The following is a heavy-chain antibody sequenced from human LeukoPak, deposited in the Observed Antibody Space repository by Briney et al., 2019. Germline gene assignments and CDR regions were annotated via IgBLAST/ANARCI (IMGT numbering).Heavy chain of an antibody. D-gene: IGHD4-11*01. J-gene: IGHJ6*03. CDR3: ARGIGYSNPEFYYYYYMDV. V-gene: IGHV3-21*01. CDR1: GFTFSSYS. CDR2: ISSSSSYI. Sequence: PGGSLRLSCAASGFTFSSYSMNWVRQAPGKGLEWVSSISSSSSYIYYADSVKGRFTISRDNAKNSLYLQMNSLRAEDTAVYYCARGIGYSNPEFYYYYYMDVWGKGTTVTVSS.